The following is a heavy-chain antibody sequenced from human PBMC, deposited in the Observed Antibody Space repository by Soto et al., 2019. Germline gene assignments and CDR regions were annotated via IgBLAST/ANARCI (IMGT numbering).Heavy chain of an antibody. V-gene: IGHV3-15*01. CDR2: IKSKTDGGTT. J-gene: IGHJ4*02. D-gene: IGHD2-2*01. CDR3: TTDIVVVPAAAPIDY. Sequence: GESLKISCAASGFTFSNAWMSWVRQAPGKGLEWVGRIKSKTDGGTTDYAAPVKGRFTISRDDSKNTLYLQMNSLKTEDTAVYYCTTDIVVVPAAAPIDYWGQGTLVTVSS. CDR1: GFTFSNAW.